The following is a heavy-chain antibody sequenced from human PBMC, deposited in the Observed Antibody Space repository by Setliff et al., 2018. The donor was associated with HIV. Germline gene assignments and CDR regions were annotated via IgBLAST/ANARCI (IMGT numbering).Heavy chain of an antibody. CDR2: INPSGGST. V-gene: IGHV1-46*01. CDR3: ARGGPVLLWFGELYNYYYYMDV. CDR1: GYTFTSYY. D-gene: IGHD3-10*01. Sequence: ASVKVSCKAPGYTFTSYYMHWVRQAPGQGLEWMGIINPSGGSTSYAQKFQGRVTMTRDTSTSTVYMELSSLRSEDTAVYYCARGGPVLLWFGELYNYYYYMDVWGKGTTVTVSS. J-gene: IGHJ6*03.